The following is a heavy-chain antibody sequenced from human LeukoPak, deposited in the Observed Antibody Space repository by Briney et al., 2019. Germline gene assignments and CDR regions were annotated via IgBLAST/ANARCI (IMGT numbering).Heavy chain of an antibody. D-gene: IGHD2-15*01. CDR2: IIPIFGTA. CDR1: GGTFSSYA. CDR3: ARGGPGYCSGGSCYHY. J-gene: IGHJ4*02. V-gene: IGHV1-69*06. Sequence: ASVKLSCKASGGTFSSYAISWVRQAPGQGLEWMGGIIPIFGTANYAQKFQGRVTITADKSTSTAYMERSSLRSEDTAVYYCARGGPGYCSGGSCYHYWGQGTLVTVSS.